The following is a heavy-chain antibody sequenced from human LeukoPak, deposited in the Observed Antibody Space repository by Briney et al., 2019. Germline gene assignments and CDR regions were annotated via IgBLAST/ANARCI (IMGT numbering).Heavy chain of an antibody. CDR1: GFTFSSYD. D-gene: IGHD7-27*01. V-gene: IGHV3-7*01. CDR3: ARDLGRWGSGDY. CDR2: IKQDGSEK. Sequence: GGSLRLSCAASGFTFSSYDMHWVRQAPGKGLEWVANIKQDGSEKYYVDSVKGRFTISRDNAKNSLYLQMNSLRAEDTAVYYCARDLGRWGSGDYWGQGTLVTVSS. J-gene: IGHJ4*02.